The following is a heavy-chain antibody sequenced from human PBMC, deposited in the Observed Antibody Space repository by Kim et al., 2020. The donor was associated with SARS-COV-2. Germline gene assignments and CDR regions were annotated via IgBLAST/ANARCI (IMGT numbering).Heavy chain of an antibody. CDR2: ISYDGSNK. J-gene: IGHJ1*01. V-gene: IGHV3-30*18. D-gene: IGHD3-10*01. CDR3: AKVEPNYGSFASPPAD. CDR1: GFTFSSYG. Sequence: GGSLRLSCAASGFTFSSYGMHWVRQAPGKGQEWVAVISYDGSNKYYADSVKGRFTISRDNSKNTLYLQMNSLRAEDTAMYYCAKVEPNYGSFASPPADWG.